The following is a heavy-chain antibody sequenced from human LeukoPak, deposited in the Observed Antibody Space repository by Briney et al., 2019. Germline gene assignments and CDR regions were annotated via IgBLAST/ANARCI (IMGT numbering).Heavy chain of an antibody. Sequence: GASVKVSCKASGYTFTNYAMNWVRQAPGQGLEWMGWINPNSGGTNYAQKFQGRVTMTRDTSISTAYMELSRLRSDDTAVYYCANVVVAASHNWFDPWGQGTLVTVSS. V-gene: IGHV1-2*02. CDR3: ANVVVAASHNWFDP. D-gene: IGHD2-15*01. J-gene: IGHJ5*02. CDR2: INPNSGGT. CDR1: GYTFTNYA.